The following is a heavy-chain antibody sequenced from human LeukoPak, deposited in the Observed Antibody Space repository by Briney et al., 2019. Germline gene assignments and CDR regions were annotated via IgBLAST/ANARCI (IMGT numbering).Heavy chain of an antibody. CDR1: GGSFSGYY. Sequence: SETLSLTCAVYGGSFSGYYWSWIRQPPGKGLEWIGEINHSGSTNYNPSLKSRVTISVDTSKNQFSLKLSSVTAADTAVYYCARRSESSEGAFDIWGQGTMVTVSS. J-gene: IGHJ3*02. CDR3: ARRSESSEGAFDI. CDR2: INHSGST. D-gene: IGHD6-19*01. V-gene: IGHV4-34*01.